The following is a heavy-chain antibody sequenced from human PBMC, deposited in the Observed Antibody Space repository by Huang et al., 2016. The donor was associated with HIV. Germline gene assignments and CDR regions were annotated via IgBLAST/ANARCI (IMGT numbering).Heavy chain of an antibody. J-gene: IGHJ6*03. V-gene: IGHV3-53*02. CDR3: ARGAKVLYYLDV. CDR1: GFDVDGNY. D-gene: IGHD3-10*01. Sequence: EAQLEETGGGLVKPGGSLRLSCAASGFDVDGNYMTWVRQAPGKGLAPVSTIFRGGSTYYPDSVTGRFTVSRDSSKNTVYLQMSSLTAEDTAVYYCARGAKVLYYLDVWGKGTTVTVSS. CDR2: IFRGGST.